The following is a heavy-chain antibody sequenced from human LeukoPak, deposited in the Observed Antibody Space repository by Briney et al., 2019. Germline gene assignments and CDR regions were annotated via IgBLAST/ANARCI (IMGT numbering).Heavy chain of an antibody. Sequence: SQTLSLTCAISGDSFSSNSAAWNWLRQSPSRGLEWLGRTYYRSKWYNDYAVSVKSRITINPDTSKNQFSLQLNSVTPEDTAVYYCARVRYYGSGSYSYFDYWGQGTLVTVSS. J-gene: IGHJ4*02. V-gene: IGHV6-1*01. CDR2: TYYRSKWYN. CDR3: ARVRYYGSGSYSYFDY. CDR1: GDSFSSNSAA. D-gene: IGHD3-10*01.